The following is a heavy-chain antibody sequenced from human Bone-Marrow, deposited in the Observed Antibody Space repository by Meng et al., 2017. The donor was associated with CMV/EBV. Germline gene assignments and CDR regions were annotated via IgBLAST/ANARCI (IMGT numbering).Heavy chain of an antibody. CDR3: AIHCSSTSCNYYYYGMDV. D-gene: IGHD2-2*01. J-gene: IGHJ6*02. V-gene: IGHV3-48*04. CDR1: GFTVSSDS. CDR2: ISSSGSTI. Sequence: GESLKISCVASGFTVSSDSMSWVRQAPGKGLEWVSYISSSGSTIYYADSVKGRFTISRDNAKNSLYLQMNSLRAEDTAVYYCAIHCSSTSCNYYYYGMDVWGQGTTVTVSS.